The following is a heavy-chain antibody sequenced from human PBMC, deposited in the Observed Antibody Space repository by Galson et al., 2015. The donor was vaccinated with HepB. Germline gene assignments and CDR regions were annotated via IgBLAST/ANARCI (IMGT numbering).Heavy chain of an antibody. Sequence: SLRLSCAASGFTFSDYYMSWIRQAPGKGLEWLSYISASTIYTNYADSVKGRFTVSRDNAKNSLNLQMNSLGAEDTAVYYCAGPLRFLVPHDYWGQGTLVTVSS. D-gene: IGHD3-3*01. CDR1: GFTFSDYY. V-gene: IGHV3-11*06. J-gene: IGHJ4*02. CDR2: ISASTIYT. CDR3: AGPLRFLVPHDY.